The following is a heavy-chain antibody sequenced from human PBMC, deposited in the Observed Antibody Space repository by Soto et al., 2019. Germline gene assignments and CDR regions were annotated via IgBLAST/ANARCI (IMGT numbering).Heavy chain of an antibody. Sequence: SETLSLTCAVYGGSFSGCYWSWIRQPPGKGLEWIGEINHSGSTNYNPSLKSRVTISVDTSKNQFSLKLSSVTAADTAVYYCARGRRNYYDSSGYNFDYWGQGTLVTVSS. CDR1: GGSFSGCY. V-gene: IGHV4-34*01. CDR3: ARGRRNYYDSSGYNFDY. J-gene: IGHJ4*02. D-gene: IGHD3-22*01. CDR2: INHSGST.